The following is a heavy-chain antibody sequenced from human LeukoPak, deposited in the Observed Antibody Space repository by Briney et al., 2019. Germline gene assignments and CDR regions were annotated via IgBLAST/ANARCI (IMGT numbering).Heavy chain of an antibody. Sequence: GGSLRLSCAASGFSFSTYGMYWVRQAPGKGREWVAVIWHDESAVFYGDSVKGRFTISRDNSKNTLYLQMDRLRAEDTARYYCAKDHRGGWSGYFDYWGQGALVTVSS. V-gene: IGHV3-33*06. CDR3: AKDHRGGWSGYFDY. CDR2: IWHDESAV. D-gene: IGHD6-19*01. J-gene: IGHJ4*02. CDR1: GFSFSTYG.